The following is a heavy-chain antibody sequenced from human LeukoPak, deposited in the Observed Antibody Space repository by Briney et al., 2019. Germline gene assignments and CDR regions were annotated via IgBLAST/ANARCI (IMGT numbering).Heavy chain of an antibody. J-gene: IGHJ4*02. CDR1: GFSFSDAW. CDR2: IESKTDGGTT. D-gene: IGHD3-10*01. V-gene: IGHV3-15*04. Sequence: PGGSLRLSCAASGFSFSDAWMSWVRQIPGKGLEWVGRIESKTDGGTTDYAAPVKGRFTISRDDSTNTLYLQMNSLRSEDTAVYYCTTYGSGRKFDYWGQGILVTVSS. CDR3: TTYGSGRKFDY.